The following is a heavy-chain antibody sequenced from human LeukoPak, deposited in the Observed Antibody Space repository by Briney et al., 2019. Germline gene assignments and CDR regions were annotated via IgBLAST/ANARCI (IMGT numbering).Heavy chain of an antibody. CDR3: ACIREMDTAMEIFDY. CDR1: GFTFSSYW. J-gene: IGHJ4*02. Sequence: GGSLRLSCAASGFTFSSYWMHWVRQAPGKGLVWVSRINSDGSSTSYADSVKGRFTISRDNAKNTLYLQMNSLRAEDTAVYYCACIREMDTAMEIFDYWGQGTLVTVSS. V-gene: IGHV3-74*01. D-gene: IGHD5-18*01. CDR2: INSDGSST.